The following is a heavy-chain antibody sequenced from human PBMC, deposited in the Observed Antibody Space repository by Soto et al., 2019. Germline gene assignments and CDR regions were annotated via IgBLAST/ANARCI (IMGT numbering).Heavy chain of an antibody. Sequence: QVQLVQSGAEVKKPGSSVKVSCKASGGIFSTYAISWLRQAPGQGLEWMGGIIPLFGTPNYAQRFQGRVTITADESTSTAYMELSRLISEETAVYYCARDRDDYGSGNYYNRIDFWGQGTLVTVSS. V-gene: IGHV1-69*01. CDR1: GGIFSTYA. J-gene: IGHJ4*02. D-gene: IGHD3-10*01. CDR3: ARDRDDYGSGNYYNRIDF. CDR2: IIPLFGTP.